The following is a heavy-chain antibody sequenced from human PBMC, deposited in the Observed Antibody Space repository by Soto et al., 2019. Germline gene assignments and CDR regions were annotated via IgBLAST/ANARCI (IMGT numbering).Heavy chain of an antibody. CDR3: ARPASYYDSSGYWDFFDY. J-gene: IGHJ4*02. CDR2: INHSGST. V-gene: IGHV4-34*01. Sequence: SETLSLTCAVYGGSFSGYYWSWIRQPPGQGLERIGEINHSGSTNYNPSLKSRFTISVDTSKNQFSLKLSSVTAADTAVYYCARPASYYDSSGYWDFFDYWGQGTLVTVSS. CDR1: GGSFSGYY. D-gene: IGHD3-22*01.